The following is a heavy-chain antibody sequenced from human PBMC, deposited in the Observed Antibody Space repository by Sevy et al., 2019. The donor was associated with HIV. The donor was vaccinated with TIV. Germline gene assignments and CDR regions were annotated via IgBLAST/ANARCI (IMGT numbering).Heavy chain of an antibody. J-gene: IGHJ4*02. D-gene: IGHD3-3*01. CDR1: VFTFSSYA. Sequence: GGSLRLSCAASVFTFSSYAMSWVRQAPGKGLEWVSAISGSGGSTYYADSVKGRFTISRDNSKNTLYLQMNSLRAEDTAVYYCAKEEDHVLRFIAGYWGQGTLVTVSS. CDR3: AKEEDHVLRFIAGY. CDR2: ISGSGGST. V-gene: IGHV3-23*01.